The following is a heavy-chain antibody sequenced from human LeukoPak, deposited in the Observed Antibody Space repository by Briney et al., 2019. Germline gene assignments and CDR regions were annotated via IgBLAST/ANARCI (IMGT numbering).Heavy chain of an antibody. Sequence: SETLSLTCTVSGGSISSHYWSWIRQSAGKGLEWISYIYYTGTTNYNPSLKSRVTISVDTSKDQFSLKLSSVTAADTAVYFCATNAPLGDLLLNYWGPGTLVTVSS. V-gene: IGHV4-59*11. CDR3: ATNAPLGDLLLNY. D-gene: IGHD3-16*02. CDR2: IYYTGTT. J-gene: IGHJ4*02. CDR1: GGSISSHY.